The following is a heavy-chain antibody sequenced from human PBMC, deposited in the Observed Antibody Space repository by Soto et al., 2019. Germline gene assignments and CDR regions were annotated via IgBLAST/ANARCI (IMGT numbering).Heavy chain of an antibody. Sequence: EVQLVESGGGLVQPGGSLRVSCAASGFTFSTYWMHWVRQGPGKGLVWVSSINNDGSSTTYAGSVKGRFTISRDNAKNTRYLQMNSLRAEDTAVYYCVRGRYCTGGNCYSDYWGQGALVTVSS. CDR3: VRGRYCTGGNCYSDY. J-gene: IGHJ4*02. D-gene: IGHD2-8*02. CDR1: GFTFSTYW. V-gene: IGHV3-74*03. CDR2: INNDGSST.